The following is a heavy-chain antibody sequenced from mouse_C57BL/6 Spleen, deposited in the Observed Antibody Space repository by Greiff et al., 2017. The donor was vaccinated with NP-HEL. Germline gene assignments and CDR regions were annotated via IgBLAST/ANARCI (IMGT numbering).Heavy chain of an antibody. J-gene: IGHJ3*01. D-gene: IGHD2-14*01. CDR2: IDPSDSYT. CDR3: ASRGYRGAWFAY. V-gene: IGHV1-50*01. CDR1: GYTFTSYW. Sequence: QVQLQQPGAELVKPGASVKLSCKASGYTFTSYWMQWVKQRPGQGLEWIGEIDPSDSYTNYNQKFKGKATLTVDTSSSTAYMQLSSLTSEDSAVXYYASRGYRGAWFAYWGQGTLVTVSA.